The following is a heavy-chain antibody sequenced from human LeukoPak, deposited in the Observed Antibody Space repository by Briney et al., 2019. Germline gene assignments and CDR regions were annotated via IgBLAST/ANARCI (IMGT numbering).Heavy chain of an antibody. CDR1: GFNFDDYA. D-gene: IGHD6-13*01. J-gene: IGHJ5*02. CDR3: AKDRAAGTAYSWFDP. V-gene: IGHV3-43*02. CDR2: ISGDGGTT. Sequence: PGGSLRLSCAASGFNFDDYAMHWVRQAPGKGLEWVSFISGDGGTTYYADSVKGRFTISRDNSKNSLYLQMNSLRIEDTALYYCAKDRAAGTAYSWFDPWGQGTLVPVSS.